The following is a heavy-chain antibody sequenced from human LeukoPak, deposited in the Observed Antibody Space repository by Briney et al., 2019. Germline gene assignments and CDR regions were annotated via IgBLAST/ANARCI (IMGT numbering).Heavy chain of an antibody. CDR3: ARGLSLHGFYGVYNWFDP. V-gene: IGHV3-23*01. CDR1: GFTFSSYA. CDR2: ISGSGGST. J-gene: IGHJ5*02. Sequence: GGSLRLSCAASGFTFSSYAMSWVRQAPGKGLEWVSAISGSGGSTYYADSVKGRFTISRDSSKNTLYLQMNSLRAEDTAVYYCARGLSLHGFYGVYNWFDPWGQGTLVTVSS. D-gene: IGHD4-17*01.